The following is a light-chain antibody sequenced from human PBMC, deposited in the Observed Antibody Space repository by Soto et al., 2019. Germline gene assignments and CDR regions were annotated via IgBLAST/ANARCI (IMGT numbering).Light chain of an antibody. CDR2: EVT. J-gene: IGLJ1*01. Sequence: QSVLTQPASVSGSPGQSITISCTGTSSDVGVYNYVSWYQQHPGKAPKGLIYEVTHRPSGVSNRFSGFKSGNTASLTISGLQAQDEADYYCSSYTSSSTVYVFGTGTKVTVL. CDR1: SSDVGVYNY. V-gene: IGLV2-14*01. CDR3: SSYTSSSTVYV.